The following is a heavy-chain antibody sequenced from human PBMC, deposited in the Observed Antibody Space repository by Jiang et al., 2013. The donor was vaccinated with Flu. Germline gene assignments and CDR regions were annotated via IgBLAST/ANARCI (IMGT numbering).Heavy chain of an antibody. CDR1: GFTFSSYS. D-gene: IGHD3-22*01. CDR3: ARGGSYDSSGYYPGTYYYYGMDV. V-gene: IGHV3-48*02. J-gene: IGHJ6*02. Sequence: QLLESGGGLVQPGGSLRLSCAASGFTFSSYSMNWVRQAPGKGLEWVSYISSSSSTIYYADSVKGRFTISRDNAKNSLYLQMNSLRDEDTAVYYCARGGSYDSSGYYPGTYYYYGMDVWGQGP. CDR2: ISSSSSTI.